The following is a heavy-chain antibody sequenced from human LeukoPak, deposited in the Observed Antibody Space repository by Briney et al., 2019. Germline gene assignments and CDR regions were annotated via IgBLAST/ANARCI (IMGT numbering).Heavy chain of an antibody. CDR2: ISSSSTYI. CDR1: GFTFSTYS. V-gene: IGHV3-21*01. D-gene: IGHD6-19*01. CDR3: ARGIAVAGDFDY. J-gene: IGHJ4*02. Sequence: PGGSLRLSCAASGFTFSTYSMNWVRQAPGKGLEWVSSISSSSTYIYYADSVKGRFTNSRDNAKNSLYLQMNSLRAEDTAVYYCARGIAVAGDFDYWGQGTLVTVSS.